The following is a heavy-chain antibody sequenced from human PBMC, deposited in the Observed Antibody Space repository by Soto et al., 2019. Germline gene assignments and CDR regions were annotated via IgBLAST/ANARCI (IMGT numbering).Heavy chain of an antibody. CDR3: ARLHKSPHSSSWNVYYYYYMDV. Sequence: ASVKVSCKASGYTFTSYGISWVRQAPGQGLEWMGWISAYNGNTNYAQKLQGRVTMTTDTSTSTAYMELRSLRSDDTAVYYCARLHKSPHSSSWNVYYYYYMDVWGKGTTVTVSS. D-gene: IGHD6-13*01. V-gene: IGHV1-18*01. CDR2: ISAYNGNT. CDR1: GYTFTSYG. J-gene: IGHJ6*03.